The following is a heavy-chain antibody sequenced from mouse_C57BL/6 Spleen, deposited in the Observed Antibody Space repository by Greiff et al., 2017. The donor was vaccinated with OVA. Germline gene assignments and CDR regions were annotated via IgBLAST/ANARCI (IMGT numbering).Heavy chain of an antibody. J-gene: IGHJ4*01. Sequence: VQRVESGPGLVQPSQSLSITCTVSGFSLTSYGVHWVRQSPGKGLEWLGVIWSGGSTDYNAAFISRLSISKDNSKSQVFFKMNSLQADDTAIYYCARVYGSSPYYAMDYWGQGTSVTVSS. V-gene: IGHV2-2*01. D-gene: IGHD1-1*01. CDR3: ARVYGSSPYYAMDY. CDR1: GFSLTSYG. CDR2: IWSGGST.